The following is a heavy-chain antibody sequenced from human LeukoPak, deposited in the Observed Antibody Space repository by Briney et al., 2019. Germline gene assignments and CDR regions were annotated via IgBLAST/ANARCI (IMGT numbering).Heavy chain of an antibody. CDR3: ARDQGLVGATED. V-gene: IGHV4-61*02. D-gene: IGHD1-26*01. CDR1: GGSISSGSYY. Sequence: PSQTLSLTCTVSGGSISSGSYYWSWIRQPAGKGLEWIGRIYTSGSTNYNPSLKSRVTISVDPSKNQFSLRLSSVTAADTAVYYCARDQGLVGATEDWGQGTLVTVSS. J-gene: IGHJ4*02. CDR2: IYTSGST.